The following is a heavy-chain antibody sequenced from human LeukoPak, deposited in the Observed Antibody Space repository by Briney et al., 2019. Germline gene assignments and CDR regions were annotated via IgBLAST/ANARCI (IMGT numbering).Heavy chain of an antibody. D-gene: IGHD2-8*01. CDR2: IIPIFGTA. V-gene: IGHV1-69*05. J-gene: IGHJ4*02. Sequence: ASVKVSCKASGGTFSSYAISWVRQAPGQGLELMGGIIPIFGTANYAQKFQGRVTITTDESTSTAYMELSSLRSEDTAVYYCARSSLGYCTNGVCFAFDYWGQGTLVTVSS. CDR1: GGTFSSYA. CDR3: ARSSLGYCTNGVCFAFDY.